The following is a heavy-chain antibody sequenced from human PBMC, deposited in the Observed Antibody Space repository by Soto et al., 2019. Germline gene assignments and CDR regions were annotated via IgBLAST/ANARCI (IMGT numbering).Heavy chain of an antibody. Sequence: EGSLRLSCAASGFTFDTFAIHCARRTSGKMLEWVALISYDGYNTYYADSVKGRFTISRDNSKNTLYMQMTSLRPVDTGGYYCPRVKPGKNLYYYYGLDVWRQGTSVTVAS. D-gene: IGHD2-2*02. CDR1: GFTFDTFA. V-gene: IGHV3-30-3*01. J-gene: IGHJ6*01. CDR2: ISYDGYNT. CDR3: PRVKPGKNLYYYYGLDV.